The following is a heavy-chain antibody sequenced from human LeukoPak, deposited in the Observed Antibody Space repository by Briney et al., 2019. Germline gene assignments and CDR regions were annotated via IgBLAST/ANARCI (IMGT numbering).Heavy chain of an antibody. D-gene: IGHD6-19*01. CDR1: GFSFNIYE. J-gene: IGHJ4*02. CDR2: ISSTGSII. CDR3: ARFAVHRRLAVNGQFGLDY. Sequence: DPGGSLRLSCAASGFSFNIYEMNWVRQAPGKGLEWVSYISSTGSIILYADSVKGRFTISRDNAKNSLYLQMNSLRAEDTAVYYCARFAVHRRLAVNGQFGLDYWGQGTLVTVSS. V-gene: IGHV3-48*03.